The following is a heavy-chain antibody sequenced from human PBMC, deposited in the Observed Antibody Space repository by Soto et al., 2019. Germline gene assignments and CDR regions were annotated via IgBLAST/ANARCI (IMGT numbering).Heavy chain of an antibody. V-gene: IGHV3-30*18. CDR1: GFTFSTCG. J-gene: IGHJ4*01. CDR2: ISYDENIK. D-gene: IGHD6-13*01. CDR3: VKDIYKGSAGTLLDY. Sequence: QVQLVESGGGVVQPGRSLRLSCAASGFTFSTCGMHWVRQAPGKGLEWVAVISYDENIKKCADSVKGRFTISRDNSRNTLYLEMDSLRVEDTAVYYCVKDIYKGSAGTLLDYWGHGTLVTVSS.